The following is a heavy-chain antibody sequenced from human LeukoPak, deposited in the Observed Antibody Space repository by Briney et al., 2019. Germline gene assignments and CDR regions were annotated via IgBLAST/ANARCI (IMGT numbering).Heavy chain of an antibody. CDR2: INPNSGGT. CDR1: GYTFTGYY. Sequence: GASVKVSCKASGYTFTGYYMHWVRQAPGQGLEWMGWINPNSGGTNYAQKFQGRVTMTRDTSISTAYMELSRLRSDDTAVYYCARDRSPYSSSSDAFDIWGQGTMVTVSS. V-gene: IGHV1-2*02. CDR3: ARDRSPYSSSSDAFDI. D-gene: IGHD6-6*01. J-gene: IGHJ3*02.